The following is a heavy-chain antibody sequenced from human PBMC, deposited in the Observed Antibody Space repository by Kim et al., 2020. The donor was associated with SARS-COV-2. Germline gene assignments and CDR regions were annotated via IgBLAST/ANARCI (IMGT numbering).Heavy chain of an antibody. Sequence: GGSLRLSCAASGFTFSSYWMSWVRQAPGKGLEWVANIKQDGSEKYYVDSVKGRFTISRDNAKNSLYLQMNSLRAEDTAVYYCARDPPLYYYDSSGYGYWGQGTLVTVSS. D-gene: IGHD3-22*01. CDR3: ARDPPLYYYDSSGYGY. CDR2: IKQDGSEK. J-gene: IGHJ4*02. CDR1: GFTFSSYW. V-gene: IGHV3-7*01.